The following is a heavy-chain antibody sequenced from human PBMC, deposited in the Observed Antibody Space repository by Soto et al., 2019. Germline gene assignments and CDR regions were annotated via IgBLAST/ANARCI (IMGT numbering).Heavy chain of an antibody. J-gene: IGHJ4*02. CDR3: AGGEWGYYGSGSYDYFDY. CDR1: GFTFSSYG. CDR2: IWYDGSNK. Sequence: QVQLVESGGGVVQPGRSLRLSCAASGFTFSSYGMHWVRQAPGKGLEWVAVIWYDGSNKYYADSVKGRFTISRDNSKNTLYRQMNSLSAEDTAVYYCAGGEWGYYGSGSYDYFDYWGQGTLVTVSS. V-gene: IGHV3-33*01. D-gene: IGHD3-10*01.